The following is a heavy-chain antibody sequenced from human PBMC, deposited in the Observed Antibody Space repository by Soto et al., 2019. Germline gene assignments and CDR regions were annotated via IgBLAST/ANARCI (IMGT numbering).Heavy chain of an antibody. CDR2: IISSGGST. D-gene: IGHD6-13*01. Sequence: GGSLRLSCAASGFTFSTYAMNWVRQAPGKGLEWVSLIISSGGSTYYADSVKGRFTISRDNSKNTLYLQMNSLRADDTAVYYCAKAVGSSYGTEYSQHWGQGTLVTVSS. CDR1: GFTFSTYA. CDR3: AKAVGSSYGTEYSQH. J-gene: IGHJ1*01. V-gene: IGHV3-23*01.